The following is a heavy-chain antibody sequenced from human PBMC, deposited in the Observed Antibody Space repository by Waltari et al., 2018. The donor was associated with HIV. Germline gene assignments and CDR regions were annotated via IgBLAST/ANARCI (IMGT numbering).Heavy chain of an antibody. V-gene: IGHV1-8*02. CDR1: GYPFTNYA. J-gene: IGHJ5*02. Sequence: QGQLVQSGAEEKQSGASVRISCQASGYPFTNYAINWLRQATGQGLEWMGWMNPSTGNAGFAHNFQGRVVMTRDIPINTAYMELSGLTSHDAAVYYCSTSRPGAMFGDAWGQGTLVTVSS. CDR3: STSRPGAMFGDA. CDR2: MNPSTGNA. D-gene: IGHD3-3*01.